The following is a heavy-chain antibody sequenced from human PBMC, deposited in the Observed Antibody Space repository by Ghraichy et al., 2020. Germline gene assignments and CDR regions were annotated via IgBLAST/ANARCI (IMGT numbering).Heavy chain of an antibody. J-gene: IGHJ4*02. CDR1: GFTFSSYE. V-gene: IGHV3-48*03. CDR2: ISSSGSTI. CDR3: ARDSSGYSYGYLADY. Sequence: GESLNISCAASGFTFSSYEMNWVRQAPGKGLEWVSYISSSGSTIYYADSVKGRFTISRDNAKNSLYLQMNSLRAEDTAVYYCARDSSGYSYGYLADYWGQGTLVTVSS. D-gene: IGHD5-18*01.